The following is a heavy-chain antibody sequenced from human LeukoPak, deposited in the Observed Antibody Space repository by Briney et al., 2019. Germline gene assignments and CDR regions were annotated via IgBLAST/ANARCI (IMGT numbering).Heavy chain of an antibody. V-gene: IGHV3-20*04. CDR1: GFTFDDYG. Sequence: GGSLRLSCAASGFTFDDYGMSWVRQAPGKGLEWVSGSNWDGGSKGYADSVKGRFTISRDNAKNSLYLQMNSLRAEDTALYYCARDGGSGWYYFDYWGQGTLVTVSS. CDR2: SNWDGGSK. J-gene: IGHJ4*02. CDR3: ARDGGSGWYYFDY. D-gene: IGHD6-19*01.